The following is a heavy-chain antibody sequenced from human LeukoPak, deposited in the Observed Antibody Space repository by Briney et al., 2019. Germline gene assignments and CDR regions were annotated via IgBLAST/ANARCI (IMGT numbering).Heavy chain of an antibody. J-gene: IGHJ4*02. CDR1: GYSISSGYY. CDR3: ARQQPGQAIGDY. CDR2: IYHSGST. D-gene: IGHD2-21*01. Sequence: PSETLSLTCTVSGYSISSGYYWGWILQPPGKGLEWIGSIYHSGSTYYNPSLKSRVTISVDTSKNQFSLKLSSVTAADTAVYYCARQQPGQAIGDYWGQGTLVTVSS. V-gene: IGHV4-38-2*02.